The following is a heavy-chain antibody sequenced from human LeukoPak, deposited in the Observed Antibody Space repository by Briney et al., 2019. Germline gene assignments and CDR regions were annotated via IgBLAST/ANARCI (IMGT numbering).Heavy chain of an antibody. CDR1: GYTFTGYY. D-gene: IGHD5-18*01. Sequence: ASVKVSCKASGYTFTGYYMHWVRQAPGQGLEWMGRINPNSGGTNYAQKFQGRVTMTRDTSISTAYMELSRLRSDDTAVYYCARGPIQLWSMYFDYWGQGTLVTVSS. CDR2: INPNSGGT. CDR3: ARGPIQLWSMYFDY. J-gene: IGHJ4*02. V-gene: IGHV1-2*06.